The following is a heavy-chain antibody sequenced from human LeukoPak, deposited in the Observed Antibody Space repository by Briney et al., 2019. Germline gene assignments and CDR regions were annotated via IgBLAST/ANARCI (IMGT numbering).Heavy chain of an antibody. D-gene: IGHD4-23*01. CDR1: GGSISSSSYY. V-gene: IGHV4-39*07. Sequence: SETLSLTCTVSGGSISSSSYYWGWIRQPPGKGLEWIGSIYYSGSTYYNPSLKSRVTISVDTSKNQFSLKLSSVTAADTAVYYCARVHMTTVVTVIDYWGQGTLVTVSS. CDR3: ARVHMTTVVTVIDY. J-gene: IGHJ4*02. CDR2: IYYSGST.